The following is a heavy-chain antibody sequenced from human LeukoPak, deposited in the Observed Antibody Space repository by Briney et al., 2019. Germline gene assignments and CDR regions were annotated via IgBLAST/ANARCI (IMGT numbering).Heavy chain of an antibody. CDR3: AKRLAHHSGGSDYFDY. CDR2: ISGSGGST. V-gene: IGHV3-23*01. CDR1: GFTFSSYA. D-gene: IGHD3-10*01. Sequence: GGSLRLSCAASGFTFSSYAMSWVRQAPGKGLEWVSAISGSGGSTYYADSVRGRFTISRDNSKNTLYLQMNSLRAEDTAVYYCAKRLAHHSGGSDYFDYWGQGTLVTVSS. J-gene: IGHJ4*02.